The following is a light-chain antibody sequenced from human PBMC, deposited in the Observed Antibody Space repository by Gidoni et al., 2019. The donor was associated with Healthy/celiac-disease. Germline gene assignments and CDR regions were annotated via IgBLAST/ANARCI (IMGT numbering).Light chain of an antibody. CDR3: QQRRNWPPYT. J-gene: IGKJ2*01. Sequence: EIVLTQSPATLSLSPGERATLSCRASQSVSSYLAWYQQKPGQAPRLLIYDASNRATGIPARFSDSGSGTDITLTISSLEREDFAGYYCQQRRNWPPYTFGQGTKLEIK. CDR2: DAS. V-gene: IGKV3-11*01. CDR1: QSVSSY.